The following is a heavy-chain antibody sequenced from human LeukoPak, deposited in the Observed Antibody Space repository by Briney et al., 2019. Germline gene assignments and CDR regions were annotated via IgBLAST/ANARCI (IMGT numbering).Heavy chain of an antibody. D-gene: IGHD3-16*01. CDR1: GFTLSSFW. J-gene: IGHJ4*02. V-gene: IGHV3-74*01. Sequence: GGSLRLSCATSGFTLSSFWMHWVRQPPGKGLVWVSRINSDGTDTNYADSGKGRFTISRDNYKNTVYLQMNSLTAEDTAVYYCARGAWGTSVHFDKWGQGALVTASS. CDR2: INSDGTDT. CDR3: ARGAWGTSVHFDK.